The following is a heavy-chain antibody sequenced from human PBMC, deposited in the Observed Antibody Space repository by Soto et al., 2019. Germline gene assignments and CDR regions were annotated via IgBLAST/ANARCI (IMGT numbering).Heavy chain of an antibody. CDR3: VHIRFFGDCLQSYSSHYYYGMDV. Sequence: SGPTLVNPTQTLTLTCTFSGFSLNTGGLAVGWIRQPPGKALEWLALIYWDNDKRYSPSLRSRLTITKDTSKNQVVLTMNNMKPVDAATYYCVHIRFFGDCLQSYSSHYYYGMDVWGQGTTVTVSS. D-gene: IGHD2-21*02. CDR2: IYWDNDK. V-gene: IGHV2-5*02. J-gene: IGHJ6*02. CDR1: GFSLNTGGLA.